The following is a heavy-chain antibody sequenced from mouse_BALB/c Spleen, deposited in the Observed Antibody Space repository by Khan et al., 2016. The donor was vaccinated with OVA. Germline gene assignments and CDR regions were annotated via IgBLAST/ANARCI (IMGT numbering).Heavy chain of an antibody. CDR3: ARDRIDY. J-gene: IGHJ2*01. CDR2: INPTSGYT. V-gene: IGHV1-7*01. CDR1: GYTFTSYW. Sequence: QVQLKQSGAELAKPGASVKMSCTASGYTFTSYWMHWIKQRPGQGLEWIGYINPTSGYTDYNQKFKDKATLTADKSSSTAYMQLSSLTSDDSAVYYCARDRIDYWGQGTAVTVSS.